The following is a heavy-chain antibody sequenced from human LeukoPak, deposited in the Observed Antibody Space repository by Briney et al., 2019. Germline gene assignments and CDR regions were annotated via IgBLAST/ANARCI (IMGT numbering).Heavy chain of an antibody. V-gene: IGHV3-23*01. D-gene: IGHD6-13*01. Sequence: GGSLRLSCAASGFIFSSYAMSWVRQAPGKGLEWVSAISGSGSSTYYADSVKGHFTISRDNSKNTLFLQMNSLRAEDTAVYYCAARHRYSSSWTFDYWGQGTLVTVSS. J-gene: IGHJ4*02. CDR3: AARHRYSSSWTFDY. CDR1: GFIFSSYA. CDR2: ISGSGSST.